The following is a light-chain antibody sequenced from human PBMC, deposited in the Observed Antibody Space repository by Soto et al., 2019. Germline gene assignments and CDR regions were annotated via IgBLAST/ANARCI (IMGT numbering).Light chain of an antibody. CDR3: QQYGGSPRT. CDR2: DAF. V-gene: IGKV3-20*01. CDR1: RSLDSGQ. J-gene: IGKJ5*01. Sequence: EIVLTQSPGTLSLSPGESATLSCRASRSLDSGQLAWYQQKVGRAPRLLIHDAFIRATGIPDRFSGSGSGTDFTLTIARLEPEDCAVYYCQQYGGSPRTFGQGTRLEIK.